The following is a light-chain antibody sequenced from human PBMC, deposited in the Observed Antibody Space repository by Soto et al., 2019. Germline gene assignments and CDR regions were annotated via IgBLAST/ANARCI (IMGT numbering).Light chain of an antibody. V-gene: IGKV3D-20*01. CDR3: QQYRTSPWT. J-gene: IGKJ1*01. Sequence: EIVLTQSPATLSLSPGERATLSCGASQSVCSRCLAWYQQKSGLAPRLLIYEGSTRATGIPDRFVGSGSGTDFTLTISSLEPEDFAVYYCQQYRTSPWTFGQGTKVEIK. CDR1: QSVCSRC. CDR2: EGS.